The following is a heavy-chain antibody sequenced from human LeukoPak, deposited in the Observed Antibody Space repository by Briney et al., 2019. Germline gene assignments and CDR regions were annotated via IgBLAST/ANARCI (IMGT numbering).Heavy chain of an antibody. CDR1: GITFSSYG. D-gene: IGHD3-9*01. V-gene: IGHV3-23*01. CDR2: ISSTGGTT. J-gene: IGHJ4*02. Sequence: GGTLRLSCAASGITFSSYGMSWVRQAPGKGLEWVSSISSTGGTTYYADSVKGRFTISRDNSKNTLYLQMNSLRAEDTAVYYCAKEAVRGYFVGVGPTYYFDHWGQGTLVTVSS. CDR3: AKEAVRGYFVGVGPTYYFDH.